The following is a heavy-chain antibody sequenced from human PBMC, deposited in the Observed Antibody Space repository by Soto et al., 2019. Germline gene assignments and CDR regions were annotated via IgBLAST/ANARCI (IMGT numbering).Heavy chain of an antibody. CDR3: AKDLHESGYYDFWSGYYDY. J-gene: IGHJ4*02. V-gene: IGHV3-23*01. CDR1: GFTFSSYA. D-gene: IGHD3-3*01. CDR2: ISGSGGST. Sequence: GGSLRLSCAASGFTFSSYAMSWVRQAPGKGLEWVSAISGSGGSTYYADSVKGRFTISRDNSKNTLYLQMNSLRAEDTAVYYCAKDLHESGYYDFWSGYYDYWGQGTLVTVSS.